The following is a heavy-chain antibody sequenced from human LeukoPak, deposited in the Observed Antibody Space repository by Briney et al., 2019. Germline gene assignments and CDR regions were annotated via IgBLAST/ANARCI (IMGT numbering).Heavy chain of an antibody. CDR2: IYYSGST. D-gene: IGHD3-16*02. CDR1: GGSISSGGYY. Sequence: SSQTLSLTCTVSGGSISSGGYYWSWIRQHPGRGLEWIGYIYYSGSTNYNPSLKSRVTISVDTSKNQFSLKLSSVTAADTAVYYCARGPGVYVWGSYRQPFDYWGQGTLVTVSS. CDR3: ARGPGVYVWGSYRQPFDY. J-gene: IGHJ4*02. V-gene: IGHV4-31*03.